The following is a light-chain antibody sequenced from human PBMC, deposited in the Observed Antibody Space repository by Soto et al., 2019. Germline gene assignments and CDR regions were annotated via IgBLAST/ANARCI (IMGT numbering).Light chain of an antibody. V-gene: IGKV1-5*03. CDR2: EAS. CDR1: QSISSW. J-gene: IGKJ1*01. CDR3: QQYNSYPGT. Sequence: DIQMTQSPATLSASPGDRATITCRASQSISSWLAWYQQIPGKAPKLLIYEASSLDSGVPSRFSGSGSGTEFTLTISSLQPDDFATYYCQQYNSYPGTFGQGTKVDIK.